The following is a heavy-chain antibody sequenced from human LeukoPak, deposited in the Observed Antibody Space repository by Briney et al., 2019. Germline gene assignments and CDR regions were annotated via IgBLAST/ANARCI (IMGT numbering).Heavy chain of an antibody. V-gene: IGHV4-30-2*01. D-gene: IGHD6-13*01. Sequence: SETLSLTCTVSGGSISSGNSYWSWIRQPPGKGLEWIGYIYHSGNTYYNPSLKSRVTISVDRSQDQFSLRLSSVTAADTAVYYCARETAAAGTTDYWGQGTLLTVSS. J-gene: IGHJ4*02. CDR3: ARETAAAGTTDY. CDR2: IYHSGNT. CDR1: GGSISSGNSY.